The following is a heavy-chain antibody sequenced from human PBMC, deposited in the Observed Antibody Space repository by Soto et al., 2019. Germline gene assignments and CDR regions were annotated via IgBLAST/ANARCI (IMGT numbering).Heavy chain of an antibody. CDR2: ISAYNGNT. D-gene: IGHD3-10*01. J-gene: IGHJ6*02. CDR3: ARNRGGGSGSYWNYYYGMDV. V-gene: IGHV1-18*04. CDR1: GYTFTSYG. Sequence: ASVKVSCKASGYTFTSYGISWVRQAPGQGLEWMGWISAYNGNTNYAQKLQGRVTMTTDTSTSTAYMELRSLRSDDTAVDYCARNRGGGSGSYWNYYYGMDVWGQGTTVTVSS.